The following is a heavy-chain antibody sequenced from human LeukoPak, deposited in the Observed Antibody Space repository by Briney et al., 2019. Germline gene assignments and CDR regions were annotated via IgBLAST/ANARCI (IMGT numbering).Heavy chain of an antibody. V-gene: IGHV3-23*01. CDR3: AKGAALVPQGDFEY. CDR1: GFTFSSYA. CDR2: ISGSGDTI. D-gene: IGHD6-13*01. J-gene: IGHJ4*02. Sequence: GGSLRLSCAASGFTFSSYAMNWVRQAPGKGPEWVSGISGSGDTIHYADSVEGRLSTSRDNAKNTVYLQLDSLAPEDTAVYYCAKGAALVPQGDFEYWGQGALVTVSS.